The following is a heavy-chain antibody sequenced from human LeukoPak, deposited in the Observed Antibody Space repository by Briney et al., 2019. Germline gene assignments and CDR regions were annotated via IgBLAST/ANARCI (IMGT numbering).Heavy chain of an antibody. J-gene: IGHJ3*02. D-gene: IGHD1-1*01. Sequence: GGSLRLSCAASGFTFSSYSMNWVRQTPGKGLEWVSYISSLSSTIYYADSGQGRVTISRDNAKNSLYLQMNSLTAEDTAVYYCARKMKTGDRVGTFDIWGQETMVPVSS. V-gene: IGHV3-48*04. CDR1: GFTFSSYS. CDR3: ARKMKTGDRVGTFDI. CDR2: ISSLSSTI.